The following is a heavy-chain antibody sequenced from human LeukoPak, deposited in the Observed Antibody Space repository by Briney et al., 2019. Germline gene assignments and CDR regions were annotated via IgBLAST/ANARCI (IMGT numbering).Heavy chain of an antibody. V-gene: IGHV3-48*04. CDR1: GFTFSSYT. CDR2: ISGGGTTI. CDR3: ARLGTYGSGDH. Sequence: GGSLRLSCAASGFTFSSYTMNWVRQAPGKGLEWVSYISGGGTTIHYADSVKGRFTLSRDNAKNTLFLQMNSLRAEDTAVYYCARLGTYGSGDHWGQGTLVTVSS. J-gene: IGHJ4*02. D-gene: IGHD3-10*01.